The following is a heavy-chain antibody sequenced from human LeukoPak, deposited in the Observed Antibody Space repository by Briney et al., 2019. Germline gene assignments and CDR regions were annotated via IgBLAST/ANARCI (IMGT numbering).Heavy chain of an antibody. V-gene: IGHV3-23*01. Sequence: GGSLRLSCVASGFTFNNYTMRWVRQAPGKGLEWVSAISGSGDSTYYADSVRGRFTISRDNSKNTLYLQMNSLRVEDTAVYYCTKPDCPSTSCYTLDYWGQGILVTVSS. CDR2: ISGSGDST. CDR3: TKPDCPSTSCYTLDY. D-gene: IGHD2-2*02. CDR1: GFTFNNYT. J-gene: IGHJ4*02.